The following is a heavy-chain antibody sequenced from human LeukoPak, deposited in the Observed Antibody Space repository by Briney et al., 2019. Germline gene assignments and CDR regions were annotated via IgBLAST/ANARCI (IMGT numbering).Heavy chain of an antibody. D-gene: IGHD3-10*01. CDR2: IYYSGST. V-gene: IGHV4-59*01. CDR3: ARAYGSGSYLFDY. Sequence: SETLSLTCTVSGGSISSYCWSWIRQPPGKGLEWIGYIYYSGSTNYNPSLKSRVTISVDTSKNQFSLKLSSVTAADTAVYYCARAYGSGSYLFDYWGQGTLVTVSS. CDR1: GGSISSYC. J-gene: IGHJ4*02.